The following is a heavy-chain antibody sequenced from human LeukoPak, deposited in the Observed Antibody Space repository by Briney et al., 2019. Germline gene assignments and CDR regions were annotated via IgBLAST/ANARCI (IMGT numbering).Heavy chain of an antibody. CDR3: ARDPLQYSSSWYGTSSAY. V-gene: IGHV1-18*01. Sequence: ASVKVSCKASGYTFTSYGISWVRQAPGQGLEWMGWISAYNGNTNYAQKLQGRVTMTTDTSTSTAYMELRSLRSDDTAVYYCARDPLQYSSSWYGTSSAYWGQGTLVTVSS. J-gene: IGHJ4*02. CDR2: ISAYNGNT. CDR1: GYTFTSYG. D-gene: IGHD6-13*01.